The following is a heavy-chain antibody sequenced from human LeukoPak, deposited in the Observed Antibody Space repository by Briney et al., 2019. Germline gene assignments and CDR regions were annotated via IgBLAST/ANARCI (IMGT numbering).Heavy chain of an antibody. CDR1: GYTFTGYY. CDR3: ARAYPPGSTTGTRPYYYYGMDV. V-gene: IGHV1-2*04. Sequence: ASVKVSCKASGYTFTGYYMHWVRQAPGQGLEWMGWINPNSGGTNYAQKFQGWVTMTRDTSISTAYMELSRLRSDDTAVYYCARAYPPGSTTGTRPYYYYGMDVWGQGTTVTVSS. CDR2: INPNSGGT. D-gene: IGHD1-1*01. J-gene: IGHJ6*02.